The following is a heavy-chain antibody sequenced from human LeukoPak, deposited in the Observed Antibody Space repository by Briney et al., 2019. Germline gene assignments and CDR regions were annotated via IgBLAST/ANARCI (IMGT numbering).Heavy chain of an antibody. CDR1: GGSISSYY. Sequence: SETLSLTCTVSGGSISSYYWSWILQPAAKGLQWIGRIYTSGSTNYNPSLKSRVTMSVDTSKNQFSLKLSSVTAADTAVYYCARDQGSWNAFDIWGQGTIVTVSS. D-gene: IGHD6-13*01. V-gene: IGHV4-4*07. CDR2: IYTSGST. CDR3: ARDQGSWNAFDI. J-gene: IGHJ3*02.